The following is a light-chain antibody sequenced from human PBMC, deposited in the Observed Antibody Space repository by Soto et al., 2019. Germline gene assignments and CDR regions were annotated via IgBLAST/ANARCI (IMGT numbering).Light chain of an antibody. CDR2: ENN. CDR3: QSYDNSLSDYV. CDR1: SGSIANNY. J-gene: IGLJ1*01. Sequence: NFMLTQPHSVSESPGKTLSISCTRSSGSIANNYVQWYQQRPGSAPTTVIYENNQRLSGVPDRFSGSTDGSSNSASLTISGLQTEDEADYYCQSYDNSLSDYVFGTGTKLTVL. V-gene: IGLV6-57*04.